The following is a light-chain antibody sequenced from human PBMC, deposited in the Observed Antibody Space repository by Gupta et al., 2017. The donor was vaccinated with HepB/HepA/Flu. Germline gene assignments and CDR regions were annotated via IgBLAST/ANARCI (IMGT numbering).Light chain of an antibody. V-gene: IGKV3-15*01. CDR3: QQYHNWPPVT. Sequence: EIVMTQSPVTLSVSPGERATLSCRASQTIKSNLAWYQQRPGQAPRLLIYAASTRATGIPARFSGSGSGTDFTLTINGLQSEDFAAYYCQQYHNWPPVTFGGGTKVEMK. CDR1: QTIKSN. J-gene: IGKJ4*01. CDR2: AAS.